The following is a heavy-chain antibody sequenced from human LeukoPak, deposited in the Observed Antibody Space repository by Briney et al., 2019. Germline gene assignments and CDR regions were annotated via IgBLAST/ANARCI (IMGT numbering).Heavy chain of an antibody. J-gene: IGHJ5*02. CDR3: ARGFIAAAGSRDP. CDR1: GGSISSGGYY. Sequence: TSETLSLTCTVSGGSISSGGYYWSWIRQHPGKGLEWIGYIYYSGSTYYNPSLKSRVNISVDTSKNQFSLKLSSVTAADTAVYYCARGFIAAAGSRDPWGQGTLVSVPS. V-gene: IGHV4-31*03. CDR2: IYYSGST. D-gene: IGHD6-13*01.